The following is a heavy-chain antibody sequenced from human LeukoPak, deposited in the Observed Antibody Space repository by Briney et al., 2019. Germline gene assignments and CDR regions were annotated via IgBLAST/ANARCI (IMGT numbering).Heavy chain of an antibody. CDR2: ISAYNGNT. J-gene: IGHJ4*02. CDR3: SFDDYGDYGMGGY. D-gene: IGHD4-17*01. V-gene: IGHV1-18*01. Sequence: ASVKVSCKASGGTFSSYAISWVRQAPGQGLEWMGWISAYNGNTNYAQKLQGRVTMTTDTSTSTAYMELRSLRSDDTAVYYCSFDDYGDYGMGGYWGQGTLVTVSS. CDR1: GGTFSSYA.